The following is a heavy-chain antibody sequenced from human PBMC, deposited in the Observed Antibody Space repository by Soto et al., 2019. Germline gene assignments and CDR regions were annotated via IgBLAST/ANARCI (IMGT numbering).Heavy chain of an antibody. J-gene: IGHJ4*02. CDR1: GFTFTSYA. Sequence: GGSLRLSCAVSGFTFTSYAMTWVRQPPGKGLEWVSSISGSANVIYYADSVKGRFTMSRDNSKVTLYLQLNSLRAEDTGVYYCAKYRSTSSGAEGFDYWGQGALVTVSS. CDR2: ISGSANVI. D-gene: IGHD6-6*01. CDR3: AKYRSTSSGAEGFDY. V-gene: IGHV3-23*01.